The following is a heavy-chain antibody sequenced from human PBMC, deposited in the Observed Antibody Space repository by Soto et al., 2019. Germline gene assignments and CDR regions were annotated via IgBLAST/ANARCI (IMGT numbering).Heavy chain of an antibody. Sequence: GASVKVSCKASGGTFSSYTISWVRQAPGQGLEWMGRIIPILGIANYAQKFQGRVTITADKSTSTAYMELSSLRSEDTAVYYCARATRYCSSTSCHTGNDYWGQGTLVTVSS. D-gene: IGHD2-2*02. CDR2: IIPILGIA. V-gene: IGHV1-69*02. CDR3: ARATRYCSSTSCHTGNDY. J-gene: IGHJ4*02. CDR1: GGTFSSYT.